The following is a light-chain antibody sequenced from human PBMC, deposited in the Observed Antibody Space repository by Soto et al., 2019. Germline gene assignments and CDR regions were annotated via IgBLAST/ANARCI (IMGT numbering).Light chain of an antibody. CDR2: GAS. CDR3: QQYGNSPPIT. V-gene: IGKV3-20*01. J-gene: IGKJ5*01. Sequence: EIVLTQSPGTLSLSPGERATLSCRASQSVSSSYLAWYQQKPGQAPRLLIYGASSRATGIPDRFSGSGSGTDFTLTISRLEPEDFAVYYCQQYGNSPPITFGQGIRLEIK. CDR1: QSVSSSY.